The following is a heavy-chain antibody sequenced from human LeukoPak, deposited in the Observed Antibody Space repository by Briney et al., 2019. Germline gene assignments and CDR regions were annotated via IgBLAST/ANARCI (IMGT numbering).Heavy chain of an antibody. Sequence: GASVKVSCKASGYTFTNYGISWVRQAPGQGLEWMGWINTYNGNTNYAQKFQGRVTMTTDTSTSTAYMELRSLRSDDTAVYYCARVVTRQQLVGYWGQGTLVTVSS. V-gene: IGHV1-18*01. CDR2: INTYNGNT. D-gene: IGHD6-13*01. J-gene: IGHJ4*02. CDR3: ARVVTRQQLVGY. CDR1: GYTFTNYG.